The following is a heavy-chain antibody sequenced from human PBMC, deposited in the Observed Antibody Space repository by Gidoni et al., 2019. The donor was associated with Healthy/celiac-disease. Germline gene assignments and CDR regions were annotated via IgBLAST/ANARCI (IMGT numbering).Heavy chain of an antibody. CDR1: GFTVSSHA. V-gene: IGHV3-30-3*01. D-gene: IGHD3-16*01. CDR3: ARDLIRLGVLPFDY. J-gene: IGHJ4*02. Sequence: VQVVESGCGVVQAGGSVRISCAATGFTVSSHAMHWVRQAPGKGLEWVAVISADGSNKYYAVAVQGRFTISRDNSKNTLYLQRNSLRAEDPAVYYCARDLIRLGVLPFDYWGQGTLVTVSS. CDR2: ISADGSNK.